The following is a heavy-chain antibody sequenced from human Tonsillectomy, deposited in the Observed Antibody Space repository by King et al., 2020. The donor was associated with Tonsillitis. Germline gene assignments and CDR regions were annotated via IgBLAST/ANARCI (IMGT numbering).Heavy chain of an antibody. CDR3: ARSPGRSSGGTDY. CDR2: ISYIGST. J-gene: IGHJ4*02. CDR1: GGSISTYY. V-gene: IGHV4-59*01. D-gene: IGHD6-19*01. Sequence: QLQESGPGLVKPSETLSLTCTVSGGSISTYYWTWIRQPAGQGLEWIGYISYIGSTTYNPSLYRRVTISSDTSKNQFSLKLSSVTAADTAVYYCARSPGRSSGGTDYWGQGILVTVSS.